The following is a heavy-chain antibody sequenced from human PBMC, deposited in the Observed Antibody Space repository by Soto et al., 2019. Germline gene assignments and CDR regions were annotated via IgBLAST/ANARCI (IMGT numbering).Heavy chain of an antibody. CDR1: GGSISSYY. J-gene: IGHJ5*02. CDR2: IYYSGST. Sequence: QVQLQESGPGLVKPSETLSLTCTVSGGSISSYYWSWIRQPPGKGLEWIGYIYYSGSTNYNPSLTSRVTISVDTSKNQFSLKLSSVTAADTAVYYCARVHDFWSGYYRAISGRFDPWGQGTLVTVSS. CDR3: ARVHDFWSGYYRAISGRFDP. D-gene: IGHD3-3*01. V-gene: IGHV4-59*01.